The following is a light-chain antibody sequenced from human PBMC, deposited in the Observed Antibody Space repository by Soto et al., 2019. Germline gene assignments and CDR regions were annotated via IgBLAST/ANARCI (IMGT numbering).Light chain of an antibody. CDR2: EVS. J-gene: IGLJ2*01. Sequence: QSVLTQPASVSGSPGQSITISCTGTSSDVGGYNYVSWYQQHPGKAPKLMIYEVSNRPSGVSSRFSGSKSGNTASLTISGRQAEDEADYSCSSYTRSSALVLFGGGTKLTVL. V-gene: IGLV2-14*01. CDR1: SSDVGGYNY. CDR3: SSYTRSSALVL.